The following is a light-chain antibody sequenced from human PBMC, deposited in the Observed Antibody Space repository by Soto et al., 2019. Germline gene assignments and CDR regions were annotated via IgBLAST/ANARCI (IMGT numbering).Light chain of an antibody. CDR3: VPGTHWQT. CDR2: KVS. Sequence: DVVMTQSPLSLPVTLGEPASISCRSSQSLVYSDGDTYLNWFQQRPGQSPRRLIYKVSNRDSGVPDSFSGCGSGTDFTLKVSRVEAEDVGLYYCVPGTHWQTVGGGTKVEIK. V-gene: IGKV2-30*01. J-gene: IGKJ4*01. CDR1: QSLVYSDGDTY.